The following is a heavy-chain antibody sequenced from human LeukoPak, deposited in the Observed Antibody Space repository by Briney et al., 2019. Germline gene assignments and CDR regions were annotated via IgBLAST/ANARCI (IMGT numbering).Heavy chain of an antibody. CDR2: ISVSGIT. Sequence: QTGGSVRLSCVASGLTFSSNSMSWVRQPPGMGLEWVSGISVSGITVYADPVKGRLTISRDNSKNTLYLQMNNLRAEDTALYYCAKGFSVRGRFDPWGQGTQVTVSS. CDR3: AKGFSVRGRFDP. J-gene: IGHJ5*02. CDR1: GLTFSSNS. D-gene: IGHD2-15*01. V-gene: IGHV3-23*01.